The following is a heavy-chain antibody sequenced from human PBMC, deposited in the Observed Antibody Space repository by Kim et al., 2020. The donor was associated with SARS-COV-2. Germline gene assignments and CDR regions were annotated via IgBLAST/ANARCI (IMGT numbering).Heavy chain of an antibody. Sequence: GASLPLSFPCSCSRFTSYWIGWVRQMPGKGLEWMGIIYPGDSDTRYSPSFQGQVTISADKSISTAYLQWSSLKASDTAMYYCARGYGDGYIGDYWGQGTLVSFSS. D-gene: IGHD5-18*01. CDR2: IYPGDSDT. CDR3: ARGYGDGYIGDY. CDR1: CSRFTSYW. J-gene: IGHJ4*02. V-gene: IGHV5-51*01.